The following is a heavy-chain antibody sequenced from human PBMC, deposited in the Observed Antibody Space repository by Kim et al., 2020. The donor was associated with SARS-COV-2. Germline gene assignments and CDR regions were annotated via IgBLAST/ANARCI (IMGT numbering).Heavy chain of an antibody. Sequence: GGSLRLSCAASGFTFSSHWMHWVRQAPGKGLVWASRINSDGSITSYADSVKGRFTISRDNAKSTLYLQMYSLRVEDTAVYYCARAKSLVGASFDSWGQG. D-gene: IGHD1-26*01. J-gene: IGHJ4*02. CDR3: ARAKSLVGASFDS. V-gene: IGHV3-74*01. CDR2: INSDGSIT. CDR1: GFTFSSHW.